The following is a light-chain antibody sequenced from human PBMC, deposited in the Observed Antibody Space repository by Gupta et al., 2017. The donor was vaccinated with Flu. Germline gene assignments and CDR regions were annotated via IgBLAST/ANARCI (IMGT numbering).Light chain of an antibody. CDR3: QQYIGASWT. Sequence: NCKSSQSVLYSSNNKNCLSWYQQKPGQPPKLLIYWASTRESGVPDRFSGSGSETDFTLTISSLQAEDVAVYYCQQYIGASWTFGQGTKVEIK. CDR1: QSVLYSSNNKNC. J-gene: IGKJ1*01. CDR2: WAS. V-gene: IGKV4-1*01.